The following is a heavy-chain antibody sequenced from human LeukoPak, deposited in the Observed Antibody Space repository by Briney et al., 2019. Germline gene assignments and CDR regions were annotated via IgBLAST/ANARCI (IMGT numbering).Heavy chain of an antibody. V-gene: IGHV1-2*02. CDR2: INPNSGGT. D-gene: IGHD2-21*01. J-gene: IGHJ3*02. CDR1: GYTFTGYY. CDR3: ATSAYLGAFDI. Sequence: ASVKVSCKASGYTFTGYYTHWVRQAPGQGLEWMGWINPNSGGTNYAQKFQGRVTMTEDTSTDTAYMELSSLRSEDTAVYYCATSAYLGAFDIWGQGTMVTVSS.